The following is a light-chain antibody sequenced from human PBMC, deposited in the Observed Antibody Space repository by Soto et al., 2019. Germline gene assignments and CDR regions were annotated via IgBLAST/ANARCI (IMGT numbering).Light chain of an antibody. CDR1: QGLLHSNGYNY. Sequence: DIVMTPSPLSLPVTPGEPASISCRSSQGLLHSNGYNYLDWYLQKPGQSPQLLIYLGSNRASGGPDGFSGSGSGTDFTRKISRVEAEDGGVYYCMQALQTPWTFGQGTKVEIK. J-gene: IGKJ1*01. CDR2: LGS. CDR3: MQALQTPWT. V-gene: IGKV2-28*01.